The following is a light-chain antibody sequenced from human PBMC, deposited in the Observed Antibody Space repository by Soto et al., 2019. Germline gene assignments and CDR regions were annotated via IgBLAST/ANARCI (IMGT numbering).Light chain of an antibody. V-gene: IGLV1-51*01. CDR1: RSNIGSNY. CDR3: GTWDNSLSLFV. Sequence: QSVLTQPPSVSAAPGQKVTISCSGSRSNIGSNYVSWYQQFPGTAPKLLISDDNYRPSGIPDRFSGSKSGTSATLGITGLQTGDEADYYCGTWDNSLSLFVFGTGTKVTV. J-gene: IGLJ1*01. CDR2: DDN.